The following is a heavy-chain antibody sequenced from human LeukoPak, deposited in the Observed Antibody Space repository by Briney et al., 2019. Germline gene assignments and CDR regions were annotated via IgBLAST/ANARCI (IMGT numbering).Heavy chain of an antibody. D-gene: IGHD3-22*01. CDR2: IIPIFGIA. CDR3: PRVDGYYDSSGYYY. Sequence: EASVKVSCKASGGTFSSYAISWVRQAPGQGLEWMGRIIPIFGIANYAQKFQGRVTITADKSTSTAYMELSSLRSEDTAVYYCPRVDGYYDSSGYYYWGQGTLVTVSS. CDR1: GGTFSSYA. J-gene: IGHJ4*02. V-gene: IGHV1-69*04.